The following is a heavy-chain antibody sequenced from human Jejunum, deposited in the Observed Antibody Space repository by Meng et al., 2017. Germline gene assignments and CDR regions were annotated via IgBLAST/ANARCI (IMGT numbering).Heavy chain of an antibody. J-gene: IGHJ4*02. Sequence: VRSQGWGAVLVGPSVPLFPTFTVAGGSVSSGCYYWSWIRPPPGKGLEWIGYIYSGGTTNYNPSLRSRVTISADTSKNQFSLKLSSVTAADTAVYCCARGSRGYSYGWGQGTLVTVSS. V-gene: IGHV4-61*01. CDR1: GGSVSSGCYY. CDR3: ARGSRGYSYG. D-gene: IGHD5-18*01. CDR2: IYSGGTT.